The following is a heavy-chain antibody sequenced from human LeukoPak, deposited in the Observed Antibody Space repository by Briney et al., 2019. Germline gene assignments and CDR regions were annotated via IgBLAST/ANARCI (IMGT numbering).Heavy chain of an antibody. CDR1: GYSFTSYW. CDR3: ATRSYSSGGSCYQTFDY. CDR2: IYPGDSDT. V-gene: IGHV5-51*01. D-gene: IGHD2-15*01. J-gene: IGHJ4*02. Sequence: GESLKIFCKGSGYSFTSYWIGWVRQMPGKGLEWMGIIYPGDSDTRYSPSFQGQVTISADKSISPAYLQLSSLKASDTALDYCATRSYSSGGSCYQTFDYWGQGPLVTVSS.